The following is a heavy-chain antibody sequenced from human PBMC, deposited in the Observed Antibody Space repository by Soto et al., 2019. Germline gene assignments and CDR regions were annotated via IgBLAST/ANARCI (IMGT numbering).Heavy chain of an antibody. Sequence: SETLSLTCTVSGGSISTYYWSWIRQPPGGTLEWIGYIYASGATTYNPSLESRVTMSVDMPSNEFSLELTSLTAADTAVYYCARSHSFNGSIYHYYFDFWGQGTLVTVSS. CDR2: IYASGAT. V-gene: IGHV4-59*01. CDR1: GGSISTYY. J-gene: IGHJ4*02. CDR3: ARSHSFNGSIYHYYFDF. D-gene: IGHD2-8*01.